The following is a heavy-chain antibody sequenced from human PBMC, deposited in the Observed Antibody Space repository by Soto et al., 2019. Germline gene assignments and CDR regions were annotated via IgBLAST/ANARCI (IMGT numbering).Heavy chain of an antibody. V-gene: IGHV3-74*01. J-gene: IGHJ3*01. CDR2: IHSDGITT. CDR3: ATGPTPAFAF. Sequence: GGPLRLSCAASGFTFSTYWMHWVRQAPGKGLVWVSRIHSDGITTLYADSVTGRFTISRDNAKNTVFLQMNSLRAEDTAVYYCATGPTPAFAFWGRGTMVTVSS. D-gene: IGHD1-1*01. CDR1: GFTFSTYW.